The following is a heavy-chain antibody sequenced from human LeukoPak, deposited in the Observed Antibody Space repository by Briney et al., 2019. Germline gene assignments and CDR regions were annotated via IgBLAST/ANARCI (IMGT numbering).Heavy chain of an antibody. CDR2: STGNVE. CDR1: GFTLSAFA. J-gene: IGHJ4*02. D-gene: IGHD2-21*01. V-gene: IGHV3-23*01. Sequence: PGGSLRLSCTASGFTLSAFAMSWVRQAPGKGLEWVSGSTGNVEYYASSVKGRFTISRDDSKNTLYLQMNSLGAEDTATYYCARGSDLASYNELEYWGQGTLVTVSS. CDR3: ARGSDLASYNELEY.